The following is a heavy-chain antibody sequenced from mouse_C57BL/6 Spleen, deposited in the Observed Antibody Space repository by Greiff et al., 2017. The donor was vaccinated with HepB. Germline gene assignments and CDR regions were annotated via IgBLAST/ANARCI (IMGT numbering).Heavy chain of an antibody. Sequence: EVKVVESEGGLVQPGSSMKLSCTASGFTFSDYYMAWVRQVPEKGLEWVANINYDGSSTYYLDSLKSRFIISRDNAKNILYLQMSSLKSEDTATYYCARDRPYYYGSSYRAMDYWGQGTSVTVSS. CDR2: INYDGSST. CDR3: ARDRPYYYGSSYRAMDY. CDR1: GFTFSDYY. D-gene: IGHD1-1*01. V-gene: IGHV5-16*01. J-gene: IGHJ4*01.